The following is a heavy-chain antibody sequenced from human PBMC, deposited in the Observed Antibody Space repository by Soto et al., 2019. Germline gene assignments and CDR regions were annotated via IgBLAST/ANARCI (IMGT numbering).Heavy chain of an antibody. Sequence: GGSLRLSCASSGFTFSSYAMSLVRQAPGKGLEWVATIRQGGSEAFYVDSVKGRFTISRDNAKNSVYLQMDSLGVEDTSIYYCATFPPGPTRRLAYFGHGGRGTLVTVPS. CDR1: GFTFSSYA. J-gene: IGHJ4*02. CDR3: ATFPPGPTRRLAYFGH. V-gene: IGHV3-7*01. CDR2: IRQGGSEA. D-gene: IGHD2-21*01.